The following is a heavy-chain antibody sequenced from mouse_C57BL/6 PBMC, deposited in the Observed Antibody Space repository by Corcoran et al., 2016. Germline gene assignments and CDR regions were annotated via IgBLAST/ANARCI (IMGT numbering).Heavy chain of an antibody. CDR1: GYTFTGYW. D-gene: IGHD2-3*01. J-gene: IGHJ2*01. CDR2: ILPGSGST. Sequence: QVQLQQSGAELMKPGASVKLSCKATGYTFTGYWIEGVKQRPGHGLEWIGEILPGSGSTNYKEKFKGKATFTADTSSNTAYMQLSSLTTEDSAIYYCARCGYYVPPLDYWGQGTTLTVSS. CDR3: ARCGYYVPPLDY. V-gene: IGHV1-9*01.